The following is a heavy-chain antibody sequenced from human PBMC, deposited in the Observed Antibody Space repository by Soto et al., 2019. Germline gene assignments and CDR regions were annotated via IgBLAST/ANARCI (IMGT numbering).Heavy chain of an antibody. D-gene: IGHD1-26*01. J-gene: IGHJ4*02. V-gene: IGHV1-8*01. CDR2: MQPSTGRT. Sequence: QVQLVQSGAEVREPGASVKGSCKASGYSFTSLDINWVRQPVGQGLEWMGWMQPSTGRTGYAQKFQGRVTMTRDTSIDTAYMELTALTSDDTAFYYCARGVSAGVDYWGQGTRVTGSS. CDR3: ARGVSAGVDY. CDR1: GYSFTSLD.